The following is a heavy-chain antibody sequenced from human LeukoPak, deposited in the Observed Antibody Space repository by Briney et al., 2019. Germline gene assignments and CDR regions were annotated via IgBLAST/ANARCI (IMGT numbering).Heavy chain of an antibody. CDR3: ARALFDYDILTGYYWGVDLGY. Sequence: GGSLRLSCAASGFTFSSYGMSWVRQAPGKGLEWVSAISGSGGSTYYADSVKGRFTISRDNSKNTLYLQMNSLRAEDTAVYYCARALFDYDILTGYYWGVDLGYWGQGTLVTVSS. J-gene: IGHJ4*02. V-gene: IGHV3-23*01. CDR2: ISGSGGST. CDR1: GFTFSSYG. D-gene: IGHD3-9*01.